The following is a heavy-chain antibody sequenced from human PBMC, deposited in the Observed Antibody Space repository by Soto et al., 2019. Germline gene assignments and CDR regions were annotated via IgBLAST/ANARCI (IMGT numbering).Heavy chain of an antibody. CDR2: INPNSGGT. J-gene: IGHJ6*02. CDR1: GYTFTGYY. CDR3: ARRELSNYYYYGMNV. Sequence: ASVKVSCKASGYTFTGYYMHWVRQAPGQGREWMGWINPNSGGTNYAQKFQGRVTMTRDTSISTAYMELSRLRSDDTAVYYCARRELSNYYYYGMNVWGQGTTVTVSS. D-gene: IGHD1-7*01. V-gene: IGHV1-2*02.